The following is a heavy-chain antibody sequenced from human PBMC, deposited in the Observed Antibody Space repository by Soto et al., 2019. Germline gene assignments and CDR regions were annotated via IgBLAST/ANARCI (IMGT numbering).Heavy chain of an antibody. Sequence: GGSLRLSCADSGFTFSSYGMHWVRQAPGKGLEWVAVISYDGSDKYYADSVKGRFTISRDNSKNTLYLQMNSLRAEDTAVYYCAKEAARAGALDYWGQGTLVTVSS. D-gene: IGHD1-26*01. CDR1: GFTFSSYG. J-gene: IGHJ4*02. V-gene: IGHV3-30*18. CDR2: ISYDGSDK. CDR3: AKEAARAGALDY.